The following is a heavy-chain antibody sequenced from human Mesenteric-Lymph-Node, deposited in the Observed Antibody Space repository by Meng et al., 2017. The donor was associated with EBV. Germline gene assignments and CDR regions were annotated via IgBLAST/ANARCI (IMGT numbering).Heavy chain of an antibody. J-gene: IGHJ4*02. Sequence: VHNGAEWKKPGYQVKLSCKDSVYTCSAYYMNWGRKAPGQGLEWMGRFNSHSGGSNYAQKFQGRVTLTSDTSNSTVYMELSRLRSDDTAVYYCARGIAVAGTRDYWGQGTLVTVSS. CDR1: VYTCSAYY. CDR3: ARGIAVAGTRDY. CDR2: FNSHSGGS. V-gene: IGHV1-2*06. D-gene: IGHD6-19*01.